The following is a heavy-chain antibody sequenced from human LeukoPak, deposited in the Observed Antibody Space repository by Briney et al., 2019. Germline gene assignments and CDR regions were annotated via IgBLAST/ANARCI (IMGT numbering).Heavy chain of an antibody. Sequence: GGSLRLSCAASGFTFSSYSMNWVCQAPGKGLEWVSSISSSSSYIYYADSVKGRFTISRDNAKNSLYLQMNSLRAEDTAVYYCARSLVAATPLYGYYYGMDVWGQGTTVTVSS. D-gene: IGHD2-15*01. CDR2: ISSSSSYI. CDR1: GFTFSSYS. J-gene: IGHJ6*02. CDR3: ARSLVAATPLYGYYYGMDV. V-gene: IGHV3-21*01.